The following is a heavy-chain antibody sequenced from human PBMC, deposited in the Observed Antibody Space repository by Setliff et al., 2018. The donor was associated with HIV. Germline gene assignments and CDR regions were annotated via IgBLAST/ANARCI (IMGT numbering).Heavy chain of an antibody. CDR1: GYTFTSYG. CDR2: ICAYNGNT. J-gene: IGHJ4*02. V-gene: IGHV1-18*01. Sequence: GASVKVSCKASGYTFTSYGISWVRQAPGQGLEWMGWICAYNGNTNYAQKLQGRVTITADESMTTAYMELSSLRSEDTAVYYCARSPPAKHHFDYWGQGTPVTVSS. CDR3: ARSPPAKHHFDY.